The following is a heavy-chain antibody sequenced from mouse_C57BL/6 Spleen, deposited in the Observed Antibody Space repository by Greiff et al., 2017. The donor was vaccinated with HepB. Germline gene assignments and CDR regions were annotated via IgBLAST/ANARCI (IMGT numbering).Heavy chain of an antibody. CDR2: IDPETGGT. CDR1: GYTFTDYE. CDR3: TGHWDVGDYFDY. Sequence: VQLQQSGAELVRPGASVTLSCKASGYTFTDYEMHWVKQTPVHGLEWIGAIDPETGGTAYNQKFKGKAILTADKSSSTAYMGLRSLTSEDSAVYYCTGHWDVGDYFDYWGQGTTLTVSS. J-gene: IGHJ2*01. V-gene: IGHV1-15*01. D-gene: IGHD4-1*01.